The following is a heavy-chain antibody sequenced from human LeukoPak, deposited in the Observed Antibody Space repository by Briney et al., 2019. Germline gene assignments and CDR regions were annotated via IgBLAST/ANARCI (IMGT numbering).Heavy chain of an antibody. J-gene: IGHJ4*02. CDR3: ARGRHIVATI. CDR2: INHSGST. V-gene: IGHV4-34*01. D-gene: IGHD5-12*01. Sequence: SETLSLTCAVYGGSFSGYYWSWIRQPPGKGLEWIGEINHSGSTNYNPSLKSRVTISVDTSKNQFSLKLSSVTAADTAVCYCARGRHIVATIWGQGTLVTVSS. CDR1: GGSFSGYY.